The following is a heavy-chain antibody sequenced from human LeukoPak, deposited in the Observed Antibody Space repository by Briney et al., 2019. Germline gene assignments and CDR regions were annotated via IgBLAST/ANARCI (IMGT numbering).Heavy chain of an antibody. CDR2: IYTSGST. D-gene: IGHD3-10*01. Sequence: SETLSLTCTVSGGSISSGSYCWSWIRQPAGKGLEWIGRIYTSGSTNYNPSLKSRVTISVDTSKNQFSLKLSSVTAADTAVYYCARAGLLWFGELTLDYWGQGTLVTVSS. CDR3: ARAGLLWFGELTLDY. J-gene: IGHJ4*02. V-gene: IGHV4-61*02. CDR1: GGSISSGSYC.